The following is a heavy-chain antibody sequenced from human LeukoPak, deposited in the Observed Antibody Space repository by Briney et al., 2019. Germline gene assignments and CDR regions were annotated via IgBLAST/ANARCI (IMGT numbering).Heavy chain of an antibody. Sequence: PSETLSLTCIVSGDSITNHYWSLIRRPPGKALEWIGYIYYSGSINYNPSLKSRVTISVDTSRNQFSMKLNSVTAADTAVYYCAGSGRLSTPGAVFDYWGQGTLVTVSS. D-gene: IGHD3-10*01. CDR2: IYYSGSI. CDR3: AGSGRLSTPGAVFDY. CDR1: GDSITNHY. V-gene: IGHV4-59*11. J-gene: IGHJ4*02.